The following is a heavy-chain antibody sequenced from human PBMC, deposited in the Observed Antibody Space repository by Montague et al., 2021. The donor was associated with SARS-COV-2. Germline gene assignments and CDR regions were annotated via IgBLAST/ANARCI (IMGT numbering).Heavy chain of an antibody. CDR1: GGSLRGYY. V-gene: IGHV4-34*01. CDR2: INYSGDT. D-gene: IGHD2-8*02. Sequence: SETLSLTCAVYGGSLRGYYGSWIRQAPGKGREWIGEINYSGDTYYNPSLTSRVTISIDTSESQFSLKMTSVTAADTAVYYLSRLESSWWFFDYWGQGTLVTVSS. CDR3: SRLESSWWFFDY. J-gene: IGHJ4*02.